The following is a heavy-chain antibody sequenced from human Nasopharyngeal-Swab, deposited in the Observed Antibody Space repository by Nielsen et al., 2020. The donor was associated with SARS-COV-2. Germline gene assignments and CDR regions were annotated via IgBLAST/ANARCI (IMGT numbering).Heavy chain of an antibody. Sequence: GGSLRPSCAASGFTSSSYWMGWVRQAPGKGLEWVANIKQDGSEKYYVDSVKGRFTISRDNAKNSLYLQMNSLRAEATAVYYCARGGTVTKGRYNWFDPWGQGTLVTVSS. V-gene: IGHV3-7*01. D-gene: IGHD4-17*01. CDR3: ARGGTVTKGRYNWFDP. CDR2: IKQDGSEK. J-gene: IGHJ5*02. CDR1: GFTSSSYW.